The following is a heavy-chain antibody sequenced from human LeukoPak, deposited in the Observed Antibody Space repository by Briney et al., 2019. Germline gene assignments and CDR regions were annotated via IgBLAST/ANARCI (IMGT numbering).Heavy chain of an antibody. CDR3: ARRVDDYHYYMDV. Sequence: SETLSLTCAVYGGSFSGYYWSWIRQPPGKGLEWIGEINHSGSTNYNPSLKSRVTISVDTSKNQFSLKLSSVTAADTAVYYCARRVDDYHYYMDVWGKGTTVTVSS. CDR2: INHSGST. CDR1: GGSFSGYY. J-gene: IGHJ6*03. V-gene: IGHV4-34*01.